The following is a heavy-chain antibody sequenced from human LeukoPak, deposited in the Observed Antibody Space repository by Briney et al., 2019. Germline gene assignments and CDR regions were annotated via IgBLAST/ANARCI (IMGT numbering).Heavy chain of an antibody. D-gene: IGHD3-9*01. Sequence: GGSLRLSRAASGFTFSSYPMCWVRQAPGTGLEWVSAICSRGGNTYYAVSVKGRFTISRDNSKNTLYLQMNSLRAEDTAVYYCAKDRVLTDILTGYFDCWGQGRMVTV. CDR3: AKDRVLTDILTGYFDC. J-gene: IGHJ5*01. CDR2: ICSRGGNT. V-gene: IGHV3-23*01. CDR1: GFTFSSYP.